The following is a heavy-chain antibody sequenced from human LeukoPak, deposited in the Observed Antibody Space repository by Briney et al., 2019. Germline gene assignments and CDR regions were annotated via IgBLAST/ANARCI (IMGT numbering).Heavy chain of an antibody. J-gene: IGHJ4*02. D-gene: IGHD2-15*01. CDR1: GFTFSTYS. CDR2: ISYSGSTM. Sequence: GGSLRLSCAAYGFTFSTYSMNWVRQAPGKGLEWVSYISYSGSTMYHADSVKGRFTISRDNAKNSLYLQMISLRAEDTAVYYCARVRNGGSGYFDYWGQGTLVTVSS. CDR3: ARVRNGGSGYFDY. V-gene: IGHV3-48*01.